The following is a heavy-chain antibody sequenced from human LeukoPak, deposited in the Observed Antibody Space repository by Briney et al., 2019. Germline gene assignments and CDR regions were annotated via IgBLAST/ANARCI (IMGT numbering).Heavy chain of an antibody. V-gene: IGHV3-21*01. CDR2: ISSSSSYI. Sequence: GGSPRLACAASAFTVSSNYMSWVRLAPGKGLEWVSSISSSSSYIYYADSVKGRFTISRDNAKNSLYLQMNSLRAEDTAVYYCARRFNGGDYDYWGQGTLVTVSS. D-gene: IGHD4-17*01. CDR3: ARRFNGGDYDY. J-gene: IGHJ4*02. CDR1: AFTVSSNY.